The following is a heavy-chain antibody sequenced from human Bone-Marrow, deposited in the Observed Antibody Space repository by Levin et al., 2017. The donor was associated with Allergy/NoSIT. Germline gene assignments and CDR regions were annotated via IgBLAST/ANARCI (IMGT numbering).Heavy chain of an antibody. CDR2: TRTQADSYTR. V-gene: IGHV3-72*01. CDR3: AISYYDFWSGDTLEY. Sequence: GGSLRLSCAASGSTFRDHYMDWVRQAPGKGLEWVGRTRTQADSYTREYAASVKGRFTISRDDSRNSLYLEMNNLKTEDTAIYYCAISYYDFWSGDTLEYWGPGTLVTVSS. J-gene: IGHJ4*02. CDR1: GSTFRDHY. D-gene: IGHD3-3*01.